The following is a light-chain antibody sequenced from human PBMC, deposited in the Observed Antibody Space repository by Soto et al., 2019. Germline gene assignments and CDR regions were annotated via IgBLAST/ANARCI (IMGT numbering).Light chain of an antibody. J-gene: IGKJ1*01. V-gene: IGKV2-28*01. CDR3: MQSQQCPPT. Sequence: IVMTQSPLSLPVTPGEPASISCSSSQSLLQSNGYNYLDWYLQKRGQSPQLLIYFGSYRASGVPDRFSGSGSGTDFTLKIRRVEAEDVGVYYCMQSQQCPPTFGQGTKVEI. CDR1: QSLLQSNGYNY. CDR2: FGS.